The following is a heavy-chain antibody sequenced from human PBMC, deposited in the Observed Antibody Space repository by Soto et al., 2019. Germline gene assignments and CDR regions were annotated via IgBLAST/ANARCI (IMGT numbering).Heavy chain of an antibody. CDR1: GFTVSSNY. D-gene: IGHD5-18*01. V-gene: IGHV3-66*01. CDR2: IYSGGST. J-gene: IGHJ4*02. Sequence: EVQLVESGGGLVQPGGSLRLSCAASGFTVSSNYMSWVRQAPGKGLEWVSVIYSGGSTYYADSVKGRFTISRDKSKSTLYLQMNSLRVEDTAVYYCARNSRCETPMVYWGQGTLVTVSS. CDR3: ARNSRCETPMVY.